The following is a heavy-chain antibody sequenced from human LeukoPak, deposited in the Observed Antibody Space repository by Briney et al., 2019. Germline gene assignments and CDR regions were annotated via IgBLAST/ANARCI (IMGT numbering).Heavy chain of an antibody. CDR3: AGRGGYEEVVDY. V-gene: IGHV1-69*01. CDR1: GGTFSSYA. Sequence: SVKVSCKASGGTFSSYAISWVRQAPGQGLEWMGGIIPIFGTANYAQKFQGRVTITADESTSTAYMELSSLRSEDTAVYYCAGRGGYEEVVDYWGQGTLVTVSS. CDR2: IIPIFGTA. D-gene: IGHD5-12*01. J-gene: IGHJ4*02.